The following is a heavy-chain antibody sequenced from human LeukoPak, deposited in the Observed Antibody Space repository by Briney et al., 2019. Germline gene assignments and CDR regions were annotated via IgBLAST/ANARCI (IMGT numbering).Heavy chain of an antibody. Sequence: GGSLRLSCAASGFTFSRYSMHWVRQAPGKGLEWVSYISSSGSTIYYADSVKGRFTISRDNAKNSLYLQINSLRAEDTAVYYCAELGITMIGGVWGKGTTVTISS. CDR2: ISSSGSTI. D-gene: IGHD3-10*02. V-gene: IGHV3-48*04. CDR1: GFTFSRYS. J-gene: IGHJ6*04. CDR3: AELGITMIGGV.